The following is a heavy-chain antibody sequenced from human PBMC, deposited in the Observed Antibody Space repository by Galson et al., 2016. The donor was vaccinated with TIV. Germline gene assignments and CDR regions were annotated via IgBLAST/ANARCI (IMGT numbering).Heavy chain of an antibody. J-gene: IGHJ4*02. V-gene: IGHV3-11*01. CDR2: ISTSGSTT. CDR3: ARDKRLRDRSGNSSPFDY. D-gene: IGHD6-19*01. CDR1: GFSFSDYF. Sequence: SLRLSCAASGFSFSDYFMTWIRQPPGKGLEWVSYISTSGSTTWDADSVEGRFSVSRDNGKGSLFLQLNSLRADDTAVYYCARDKRLRDRSGNSSPFDYWGRGTLVTVSS.